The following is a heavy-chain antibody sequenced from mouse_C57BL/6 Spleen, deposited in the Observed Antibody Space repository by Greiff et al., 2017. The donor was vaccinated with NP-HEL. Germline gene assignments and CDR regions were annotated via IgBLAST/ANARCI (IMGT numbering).Heavy chain of an antibody. J-gene: IGHJ1*03. CDR1: GFTFSDYG. CDR3: ARPETEMNWYFDV. CDR2: ISSGSSTI. Sequence: EVMLVESGGGLVKPGGSLKLSCAASGFTFSDYGMHWVRQAPEKGLEWVAYISSGSSTIYYADTVKGRFTISRDNATNTLFLQMTSRRSEDTAMYDCARPETEMNWYFDVWGTGTTVTVSS. V-gene: IGHV5-17*01.